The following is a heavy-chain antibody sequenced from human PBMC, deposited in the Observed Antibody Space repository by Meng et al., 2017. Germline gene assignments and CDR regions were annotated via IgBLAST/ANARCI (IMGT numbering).Heavy chain of an antibody. Sequence: SGPPLVTPTQTLTLTCTFSGFSLSTSGGGVGWIRHPPGKALDWPALIYWVDDKRYISSLQTRLTITKDTAKTHVVLTMTYMDPVDTATYYCSHRLPPTRTSSFDYWGQGTLVTVSS. J-gene: IGHJ4*02. V-gene: IGHV2-5*02. CDR3: SHRLPPTRTSSFDY. CDR2: IYWVDDK. CDR1: GFSLSTSGGG. D-gene: IGHD5-12*01.